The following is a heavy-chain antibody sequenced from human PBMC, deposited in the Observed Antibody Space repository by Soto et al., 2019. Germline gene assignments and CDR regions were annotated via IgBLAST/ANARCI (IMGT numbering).Heavy chain of an antibody. CDR1: GGYISGYY. CDR2: MYYSGST. J-gene: IGHJ4*02. CDR3: ANFKGYSSGRFDY. V-gene: IGHV4-59*01. Sequence: SKTLSLTCTVSGGYISGYYWSWLRQPPGKGLEWIGYMYYSGSTKSNPSLKNRVTISLDTTKNQFSLKVNSVTAADTAVYYCANFKGYSSGRFDYWSEGTLVSVSS. D-gene: IGHD3-22*01.